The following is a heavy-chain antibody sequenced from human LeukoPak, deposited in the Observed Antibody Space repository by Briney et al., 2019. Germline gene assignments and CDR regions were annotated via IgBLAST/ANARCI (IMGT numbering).Heavy chain of an antibody. V-gene: IGHV3-33*01. Sequence: GRSLRLSCAASGFTFSSYGMPWVRQAPGKGLEWVAVIWYDGSNKYYADSVKGRFTISRDNSKNTLYLQMNSLRAEDTAVYYCARDLTGTNYCFDYWGQGTLVTVSS. J-gene: IGHJ4*02. CDR1: GFTFSSYG. CDR2: IWYDGSNK. CDR3: ARDLTGTNYCFDY. D-gene: IGHD1-7*01.